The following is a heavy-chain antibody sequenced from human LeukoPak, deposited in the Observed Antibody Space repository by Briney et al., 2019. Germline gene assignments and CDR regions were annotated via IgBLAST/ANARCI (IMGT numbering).Heavy chain of an antibody. V-gene: IGHV3-66*01. Sequence: GGSLRLSCAASGFTFSSYSMNWVRQAPGKGLEWVSVIYSGGSTYYADSVKGRFTISRDNSKNTLYLQMNSLRAEDTAVYYCARDGYYYDSSGYYPGYGMDVWGQGTTVTVSS. J-gene: IGHJ6*02. CDR1: GFTFSSYS. D-gene: IGHD3-22*01. CDR3: ARDGYYYDSSGYYPGYGMDV. CDR2: IYSGGST.